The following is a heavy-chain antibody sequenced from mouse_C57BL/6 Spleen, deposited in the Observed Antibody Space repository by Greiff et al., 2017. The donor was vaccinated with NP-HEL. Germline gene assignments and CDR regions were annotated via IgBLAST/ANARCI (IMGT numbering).Heavy chain of an antibody. CDR3: ARYLHYGSSHYAVDY. J-gene: IGHJ4*01. CDR1: GYSITSDY. D-gene: IGHD1-1*01. V-gene: IGHV3-8*01. CDR2: ISYSGST. Sequence: EVKVEESGPGLAKPSQTLSLTCSVTGYSITSDYWNWIRKFPGHKLEYMGYISYSGSTYYNPSLKSRISITRDTSKNQYYLQLNSVTTEDTATYYCARYLHYGSSHYAVDYWGQGTSVTVSS.